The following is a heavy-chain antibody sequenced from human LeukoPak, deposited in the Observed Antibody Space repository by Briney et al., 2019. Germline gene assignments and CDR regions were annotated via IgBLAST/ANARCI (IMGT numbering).Heavy chain of an antibody. V-gene: IGHV4-39*01. CDR2: INHSGST. CDR1: GGSISSTSYY. Sequence: PSETLSLTCTVSGGSISSTSYYWGWIRQPPGKGLEWIGEINHSGSTNYNPSLKSRVTISVDTSKNQFSLKLSSVTAADTAVYYCARHGQLAGVTPIEYFQHWGQGTLVTVSS. J-gene: IGHJ1*01. D-gene: IGHD4-23*01. CDR3: ARHGQLAGVTPIEYFQH.